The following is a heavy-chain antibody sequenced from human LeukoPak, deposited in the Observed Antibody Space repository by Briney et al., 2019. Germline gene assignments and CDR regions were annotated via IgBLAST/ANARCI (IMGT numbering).Heavy chain of an antibody. CDR1: GGSFSGYY. CDR2: INHSGST. Sequence: SETLSLTCDVYGGSFSGYYWSWIRQPPGKGLEWIGEINHSGSTNYNPALKSRVTISLDTSRNQFSLKLSSVTAADTAVYYCARHAAVLRYFDWLSRKGAYNWFDPWGQGTLVTVSS. CDR3: ARHAAVLRYFDWLSRKGAYNWFDP. V-gene: IGHV4-34*01. D-gene: IGHD3-9*01. J-gene: IGHJ5*02.